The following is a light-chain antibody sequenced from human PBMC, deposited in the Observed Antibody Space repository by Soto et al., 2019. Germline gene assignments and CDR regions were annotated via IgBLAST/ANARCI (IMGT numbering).Light chain of an antibody. V-gene: IGKV3-11*01. Sequence: EIVLTQSPATLSVSPGERATLSCRASQTVSIYVAWYQHKPGQGPRLLIYDASNRATGIPDRFSGSGSGTDFTLTISRLEPEDFAVYYCHHRRGWPQTFGQGTKVDIK. CDR1: QTVSIY. J-gene: IGKJ1*01. CDR2: DAS. CDR3: HHRRGWPQT.